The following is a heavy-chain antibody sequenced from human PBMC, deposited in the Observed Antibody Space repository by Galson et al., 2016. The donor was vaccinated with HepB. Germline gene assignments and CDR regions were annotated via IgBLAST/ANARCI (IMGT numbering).Heavy chain of an antibody. CDR1: GFTFDKYG. CDR2: ICGRCGDM. V-gene: IGHV3-23*01. D-gene: IGHD6-19*01. J-gene: IGHJ4*02. Sequence: CAASGFTFDKYGMTWFRQAPGKGLEWVSTICGRCGDMDYADSVKGRFTISRDDSKNTLYLHVNSLRVEDTAIYYCAIDPSQWHDLLFGNWAQGTLVTVSA. CDR3: AIDPSQWHDLLFGN.